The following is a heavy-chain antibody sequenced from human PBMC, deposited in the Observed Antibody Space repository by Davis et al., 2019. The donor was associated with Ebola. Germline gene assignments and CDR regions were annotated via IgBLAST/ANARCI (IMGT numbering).Heavy chain of an antibody. V-gene: IGHV4-59*08. D-gene: IGHD3-3*01. CDR3: ARGAIFGVVRYYYYGMDV. CDR2: IYYSGST. J-gene: IGHJ6*02. CDR1: GGSISSYY. Sequence: GSLRLSCTVSGGSISSYYWSWIRQPPGKGLEWIGHIYYSGSTNYNPSLKSRVTISVDTSKNQFSLKLSSVTAADTAVYYCARGAIFGVVRYYYYGMDVWGQGTTVTVSS.